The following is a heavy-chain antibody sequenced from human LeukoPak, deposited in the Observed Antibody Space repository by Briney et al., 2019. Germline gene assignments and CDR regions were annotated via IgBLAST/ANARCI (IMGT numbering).Heavy chain of an antibody. Sequence: PSETLSLTXTVSGGSISSYYWSWIWQPPGKGVEWIGYIYYSGSTNYNPSLKSRVTISVDTSKNQFSLKLSSVTAADTAVYYCARGESSGIAAAGFDYWGQGTLVTVSS. V-gene: IGHV4-59*01. CDR1: GGSISSYY. J-gene: IGHJ4*02. CDR2: IYYSGST. D-gene: IGHD6-13*01. CDR3: ARGESSGIAAAGFDY.